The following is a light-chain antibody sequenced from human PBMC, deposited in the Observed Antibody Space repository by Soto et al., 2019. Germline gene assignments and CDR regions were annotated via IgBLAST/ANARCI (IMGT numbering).Light chain of an antibody. CDR2: EVN. Sequence: QSVLTQPASVSVSPGQSVTISCTGPRSDIGDSNFISWYQHSPGKAPRLLIYEVNNRPSGVSKRFSGSKAGNTASLTISGLLDDDEADHFCASFRSGTILVFGSATKVTVL. CDR1: RSDIGDSNF. J-gene: IGLJ1*01. CDR3: ASFRSGTILV. V-gene: IGLV2-14*01.